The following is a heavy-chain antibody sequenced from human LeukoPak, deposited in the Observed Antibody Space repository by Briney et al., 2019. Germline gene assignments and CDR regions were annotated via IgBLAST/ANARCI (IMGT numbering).Heavy chain of an antibody. V-gene: IGHV3-66*04. CDR1: GFTFSSYA. CDR3: ARQQWLRARAAFDI. Sequence: PGGSLRLSCAASGFTFSSYAMSWVRQAPGKGLEWVSVIYSGGSTYYADSVKGRFTISRDNSKNTLYLQMNSLRAEDTAVYYCARQQWLRARAAFDIWGQGTMVTVSS. D-gene: IGHD6-19*01. CDR2: IYSGGST. J-gene: IGHJ3*02.